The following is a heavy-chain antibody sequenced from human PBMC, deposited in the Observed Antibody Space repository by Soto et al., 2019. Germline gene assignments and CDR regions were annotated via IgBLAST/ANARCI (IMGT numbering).Heavy chain of an antibody. CDR3: ARDLGFCSSTSCYPYFDP. J-gene: IGHJ5*02. V-gene: IGHV4-59*12. Sequence: SETLSLTCTVSGGSISSGYWSWLRQSPGEGLEWIGHISNTGTTNYSPSLKSRVFISVDTSKNQFSLKLSSVTAADTAVYYCARDLGFCSSTSCYPYFDPWGQGTLVTVSS. D-gene: IGHD2-2*01. CDR2: ISNTGTT. CDR1: GGSISSGY.